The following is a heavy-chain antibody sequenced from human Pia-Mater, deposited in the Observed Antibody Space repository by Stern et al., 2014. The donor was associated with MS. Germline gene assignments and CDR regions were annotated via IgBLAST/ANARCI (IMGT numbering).Heavy chain of an antibody. CDR1: GGSISSYY. Sequence: QVQLQESGPGLVKPSETLSLTCTVSGGSISSYYWSWIRQPPGKGLEWIGYIYYSGSTNYNPSLKSRVTISVDTSKNQFSLKLSSVPAADTAVYYCARGYGGNPIDYWGQGTLVTVSS. D-gene: IGHD4-23*01. V-gene: IGHV4-59*01. J-gene: IGHJ4*02. CDR3: ARGYGGNPIDY. CDR2: IYYSGST.